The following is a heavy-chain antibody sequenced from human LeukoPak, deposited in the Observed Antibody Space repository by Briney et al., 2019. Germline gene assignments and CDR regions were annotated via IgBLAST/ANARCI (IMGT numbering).Heavy chain of an antibody. Sequence: PGVSLRLSCVVSGFTFRTSWMAWVRQAPGKGLEWLANINKGARQTYYVDSVKGRFTISRDNAENSLYLQMNSLRAEDTAVYYCATSLDAPGNYWGQGSLVTVSS. CDR1: GFTFRTSW. J-gene: IGHJ4*02. D-gene: IGHD3-9*01. V-gene: IGHV3-7*01. CDR3: ATSLDAPGNY. CDR2: INKGARQT.